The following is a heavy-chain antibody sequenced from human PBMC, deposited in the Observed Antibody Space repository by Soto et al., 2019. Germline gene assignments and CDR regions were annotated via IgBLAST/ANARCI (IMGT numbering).Heavy chain of an antibody. CDR3: AKDRSMDKAMARPTTYFDY. Sequence: GGSLRLSCAASGFTFSSYGMHWVRQAPGKGLEWVAVISYDGSNKYYADSVKGRFTISRDNSKNTLYLQMNSLRAEDTAVYYCAKDRSMDKAMARPTTYFDYWGQGTLVTSPQ. D-gene: IGHD5-18*01. CDR2: ISYDGSNK. CDR1: GFTFSSYG. J-gene: IGHJ4*02. V-gene: IGHV3-30*18.